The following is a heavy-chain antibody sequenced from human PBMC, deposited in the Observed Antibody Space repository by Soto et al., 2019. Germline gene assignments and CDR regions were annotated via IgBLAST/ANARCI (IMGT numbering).Heavy chain of an antibody. CDR2: IIPIFGTA. Sequence: ASVKVSCKASGGTFSSYAISWVRQAPGQGLEWMGGIIPIFGTANYAQKFQGRVTITADESTSTAYMELSGLRSEDTAVYYCARDSSPSASYDEYDYWGQGTLVTVS. V-gene: IGHV1-69*13. J-gene: IGHJ4*02. D-gene: IGHD6-6*01. CDR3: ARDSSPSASYDEYDY. CDR1: GGTFSSYA.